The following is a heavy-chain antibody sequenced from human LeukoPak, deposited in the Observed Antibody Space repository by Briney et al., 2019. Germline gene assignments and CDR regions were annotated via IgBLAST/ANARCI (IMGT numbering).Heavy chain of an antibody. V-gene: IGHV3-48*03. CDR1: GFTFSSYE. D-gene: IGHD3-9*01. J-gene: IGHJ4*02. CDR3: ASNLYDILTGYEY. Sequence: GGSLRLSCAASGFTFSSYEMNWVRQAPGKGLEWVSYISSSGSTIYYADSAKGRFTISRDNAKNSLYLQMNSLRAEDTAVYYCASNLYDILTGYEYWGQGTLVTVSS. CDR2: ISSSGSTI.